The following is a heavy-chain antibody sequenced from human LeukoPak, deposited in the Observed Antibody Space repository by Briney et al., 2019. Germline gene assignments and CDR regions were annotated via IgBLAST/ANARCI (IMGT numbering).Heavy chain of an antibody. CDR3: AKSSHFWSGYLDY. V-gene: IGHV3-23*01. Sequence: GGSLRLSCAASGFTFSSYAMSSVPQAPGEGLEWVSAISGSGGSTYYADSVKGRFTISRDNSKNTLYLQMNSLRAEDTAVYYCAKSSHFWSGYLDYWGQGTLVTVSS. D-gene: IGHD3-3*02. CDR1: GFTFSSYA. J-gene: IGHJ4*02. CDR2: ISGSGGST.